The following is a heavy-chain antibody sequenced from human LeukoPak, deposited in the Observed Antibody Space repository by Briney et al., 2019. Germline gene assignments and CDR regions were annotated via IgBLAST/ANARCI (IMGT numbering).Heavy chain of an antibody. D-gene: IGHD2-2*01. Sequence: SETLSLTCAVYGGSFSGYYWSWIRQPPGKGLEWIGEINHSGSTNYNPSLKSRVTISVDTSKNQFSLKLSSVTAADTAVYYCARGERGVVVPAAYFDYWGQGTLVTVSS. CDR3: ARGERGVVVPAAYFDY. V-gene: IGHV4-34*01. J-gene: IGHJ4*02. CDR2: INHSGST. CDR1: GGSFSGYY.